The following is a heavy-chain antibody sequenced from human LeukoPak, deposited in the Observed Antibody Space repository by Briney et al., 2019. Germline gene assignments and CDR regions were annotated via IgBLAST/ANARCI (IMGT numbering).Heavy chain of an antibody. D-gene: IGHD1-1*01. CDR2: IYYSGST. CDR3: ARGVPERVQEYFQH. CDR1: GGSISSGSYY. V-gene: IGHV4-30-4*01. J-gene: IGHJ1*01. Sequence: SETLSLTCTVSGGSISSGSYYWSWIRQPPGKGLEWIGYIYYSGSTYYNPSLKSRVTISVDTSKNQFSLKLSSVTAADTAVYYCARGVPERVQEYFQHWGQGTLVTVSS.